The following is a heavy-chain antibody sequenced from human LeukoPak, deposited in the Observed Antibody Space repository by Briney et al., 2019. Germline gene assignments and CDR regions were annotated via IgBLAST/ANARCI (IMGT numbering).Heavy chain of an antibody. V-gene: IGHV1-18*01. J-gene: IGHJ6*02. Sequence: ASVKVSCKASGYTFTSYVISWVRQAPGQGLEWMGWISAYNGNTNYAQKLQGRVTMTTDTSTSTAYMELRSLRSDDTAVYYCARDRGGSDCSSTSCYVTTYYYGMDVWGQGTTVTVSS. CDR1: GYTFTSYV. D-gene: IGHD2-2*01. CDR2: ISAYNGNT. CDR3: ARDRGGSDCSSTSCYVTTYYYGMDV.